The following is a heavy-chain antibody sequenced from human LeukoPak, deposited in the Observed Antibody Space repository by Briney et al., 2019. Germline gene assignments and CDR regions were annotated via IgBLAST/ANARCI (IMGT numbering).Heavy chain of an antibody. CDR3: ARVIRGTGGDWLDP. J-gene: IGHJ5*02. CDR1: GFTFSDYY. CDR2: ITSSSST. V-gene: IGHV3-11*06. Sequence: GGSLRLSCAASGFTFSDYYMRWIRQAPGKGLEWVAYITSSSSTNYADSVKGRFSVSRDNAKNPLFLQMNGLRAEDTAVYYCARVIRGTGGDWLDPWGQGTLVTVSS. D-gene: IGHD1-1*01.